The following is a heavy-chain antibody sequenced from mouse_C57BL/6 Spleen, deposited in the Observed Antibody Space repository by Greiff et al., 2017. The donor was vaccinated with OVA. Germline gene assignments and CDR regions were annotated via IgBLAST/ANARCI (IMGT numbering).Heavy chain of an antibody. D-gene: IGHD2-3*01. V-gene: IGHV2-2*01. CDR1: GFSLTSYG. J-gene: IGHJ4*01. Sequence: QVQLQQSGPGLVQPSQSLSITCTVSGFSLTSYGVHWVRQSPGKGLEWLGVIWSGGSTDYNVAFISRLSISKDNSKSQVFFKMNSLQADDTAIYYCARNKPPDGYPTYYYAMDYWGQGTSVTVSS. CDR2: IWSGGST. CDR3: ARNKPPDGYPTYYYAMDY.